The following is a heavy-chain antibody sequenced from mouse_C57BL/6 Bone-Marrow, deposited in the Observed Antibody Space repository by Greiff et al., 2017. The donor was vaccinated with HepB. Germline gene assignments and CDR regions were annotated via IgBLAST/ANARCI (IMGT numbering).Heavy chain of an antibody. Sequence: EVKLMESGPELVKPGASVKISCKASGYTFTDYYMNWVKQSHGKSLEWIGDINPNNGGTSYNQKFKGKATLTVDKSSSTAYMELRSLTSEDSAVYYCARDGGYDDWGTGTTVTVSS. J-gene: IGHJ1*03. CDR3: ARDGGYDD. CDR2: INPNNGGT. V-gene: IGHV1-26*01. D-gene: IGHD2-2*01. CDR1: GYTFTDYY.